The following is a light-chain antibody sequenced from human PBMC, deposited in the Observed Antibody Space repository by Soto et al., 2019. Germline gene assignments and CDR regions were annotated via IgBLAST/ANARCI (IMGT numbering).Light chain of an antibody. CDR2: GAS. J-gene: IGKJ1*01. V-gene: IGKV3-15*01. CDR1: QSVSSN. Sequence: EIVMTQSPATLSVSPGERATLSCRATQSVSSNLAWYQQKPGQAPRLLIYGASTRATGIPARFSGSGSGTEFTLTIRSLRSEDFGVYYCLQYHNWPRAFGQGTKGDIK. CDR3: LQYHNWPRA.